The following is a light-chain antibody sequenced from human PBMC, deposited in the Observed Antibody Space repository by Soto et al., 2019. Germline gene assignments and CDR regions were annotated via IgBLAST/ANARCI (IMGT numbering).Light chain of an antibody. CDR3: ATWDTSLSAGV. Sequence: QSVVTQPPSVSAAPGRKVTVSCSGSGSNIENNFVSWYRQLPGTAPKLLIYENNRRPSGIPDRFSGSKSGTSATLDIAGLETGDEADYYCATWDTSLSAGVFGPGTKLTVL. V-gene: IGLV1-51*02. CDR2: ENN. J-gene: IGLJ1*01. CDR1: GSNIENNF.